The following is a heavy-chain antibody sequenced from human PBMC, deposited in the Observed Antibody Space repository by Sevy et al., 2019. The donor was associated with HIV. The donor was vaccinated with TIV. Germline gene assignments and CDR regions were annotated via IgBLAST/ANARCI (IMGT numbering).Heavy chain of an antibody. CDR3: ARGNCSSTSCYEMFGEDGMDV. CDR1: GGSISSSNW. V-gene: IGHV4-4*02. CDR2: IYHSGST. Sequence: SETLSLTCAVSGGSISSSNWWSWVRQPPGKGLEWIGEIYHSGSTNYNPSLKSRVTISVDKSKNQFSLKLSSVTAADTAVYYCARGNCSSTSCYEMFGEDGMDVWGQGTTVTVSS. D-gene: IGHD2-2*01. J-gene: IGHJ6*02.